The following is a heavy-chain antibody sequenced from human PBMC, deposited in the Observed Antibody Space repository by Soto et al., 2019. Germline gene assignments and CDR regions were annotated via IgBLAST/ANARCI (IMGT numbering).Heavy chain of an antibody. Sequence: ASVKVSCKASGYTFTSYYMDWVRQAPGQGLEWMGIINPSGGSTSYAQKFQGRVTMTRDTSTSTVYMERSSLRSEDTAVYYCARLKYYYGWGSYPQGGGMDVWGQGTTVTVSS. CDR2: INPSGGST. CDR1: GYTFTSYY. D-gene: IGHD3-10*01. V-gene: IGHV1-46*01. J-gene: IGHJ6*02. CDR3: ARLKYYYGWGSYPQGGGMDV.